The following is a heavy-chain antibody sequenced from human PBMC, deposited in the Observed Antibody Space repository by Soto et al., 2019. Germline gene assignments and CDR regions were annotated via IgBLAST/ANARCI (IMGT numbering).Heavy chain of an antibody. J-gene: IGHJ6*03. CDR3: AGRYCTNGVCYTNYYYYIDV. CDR2: ITTSGGNT. CDR1: GFTFSTYA. V-gene: IGHV3-23*01. Sequence: EVQLLESGGGLVPPGGSLRLSCAASGFTFSTYAMSWVRQAPGKGLEWVSTITTSGGNTYYADSVQGRFTISRDNSKNTWYLQMNSLRAEDTAVYYCAGRYCTNGVCYTNYYYYIDVWGKGTTVTVSS. D-gene: IGHD2-8*01.